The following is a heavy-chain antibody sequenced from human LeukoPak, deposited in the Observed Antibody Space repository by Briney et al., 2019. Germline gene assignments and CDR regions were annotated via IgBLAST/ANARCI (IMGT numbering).Heavy chain of an antibody. J-gene: IGHJ6*03. Sequence: SETLSLTCAVYGGSFSGYYWSWIRQPPGKGLEWIGEINHSGSTNYNPSLKSRVTISVDTSKNQFSLKLSSVTAADTAVYYCARRTGTTVVRRYYYYYMDVWGKGTTVTVSS. CDR2: INHSGST. CDR3: ARRTGTTVVRRYYYYYMDV. V-gene: IGHV4-34*01. D-gene: IGHD1-7*01. CDR1: GGSFSGYY.